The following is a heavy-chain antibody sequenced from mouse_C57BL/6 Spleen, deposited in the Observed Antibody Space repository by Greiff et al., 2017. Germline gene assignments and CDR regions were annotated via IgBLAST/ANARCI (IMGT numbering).Heavy chain of an antibody. CDR3: ARGAMDY. J-gene: IGHJ4*01. V-gene: IGHV1-42*01. CDR1: GYSFTGYY. CDR2: INPSTGGT. Sequence: EVKLMESGPELVKPGASVKISCKASGYSFTGYYMNWVKQSPEKSLEWIGEINPSTGGTTYNQKFKAKATLTVDKSSSTAYMPLKSLTSEDSAVYYCARGAMDYWGQGTSVTVSS.